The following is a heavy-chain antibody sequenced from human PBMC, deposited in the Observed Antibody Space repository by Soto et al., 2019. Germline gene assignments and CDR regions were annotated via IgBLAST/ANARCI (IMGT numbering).Heavy chain of an antibody. CDR3: ARGAAADYYYYHGMDV. Sequence: EPLSLTCTVCGGSVSSGSYFWTWIRQPPGKGLEWIGEIYHSGSTNYNPSLKSRVTISVDKSKNQFSLKLSSVTAADTAVYYCARGAAADYYYYHGMDVWGQGTPATVPS. D-gene: IGHD6-13*01. CDR2: IYHSGST. CDR1: GGSVSSGSYF. V-gene: IGHV4-61*01. J-gene: IGHJ6*02.